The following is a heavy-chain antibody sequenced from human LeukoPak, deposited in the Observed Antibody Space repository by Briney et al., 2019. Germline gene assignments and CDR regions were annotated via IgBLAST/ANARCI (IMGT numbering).Heavy chain of an antibody. CDR3: ARHDYGDYQPFDY. CDR1: GGSISSYY. D-gene: IGHD4-17*01. J-gene: IGHJ4*02. V-gene: IGHV4-59*01. Sequence: SETLSLTCTVSGGSISSYYWSWLRQPPGKGLEWIGYIYYSGSTNYNPSLMSRVTISVDTSKNQFSLKLSSVTAADTAVYYCARHDYGDYQPFDYWGQGTLVTVSS. CDR2: IYYSGST.